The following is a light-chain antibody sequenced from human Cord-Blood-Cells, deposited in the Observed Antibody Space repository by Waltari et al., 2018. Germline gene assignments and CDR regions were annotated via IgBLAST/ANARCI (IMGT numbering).Light chain of an antibody. CDR1: QSVSSY. CDR3: QKRSNGIFT. J-gene: IGKJ3*01. CDR2: DAS. Sequence: IVLTQSPATLSLSPEEQSPLSGRARQSVSSYLAWYQQKPGQAPRLLSYDASNSATGIPARVSGIGSGTDFALTISSLEPEDFAVYDCQKRSNGIFTFGPGTKVDSK. V-gene: IGKV3-11*01.